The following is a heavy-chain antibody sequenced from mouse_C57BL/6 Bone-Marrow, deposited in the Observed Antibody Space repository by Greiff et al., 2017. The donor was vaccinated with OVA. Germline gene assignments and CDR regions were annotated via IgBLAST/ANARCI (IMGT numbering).Heavy chain of an antibody. Sequence: QVQLQQPGAELVKPGASVKLSCKASGYTFTSYWMHWVKQRPGQGLEWIGMIHPTSGSTYYNEKFTSKATLTVDKSSSTAYMQLSSLTSEDSAVYYCAREGNCDHYFDYWGQGTTLTVSS. CDR2: IHPTSGST. CDR1: GYTFTSYW. CDR3: AREGNCDHYFDY. J-gene: IGHJ2*01. V-gene: IGHV1-64*01. D-gene: IGHD4-1*02.